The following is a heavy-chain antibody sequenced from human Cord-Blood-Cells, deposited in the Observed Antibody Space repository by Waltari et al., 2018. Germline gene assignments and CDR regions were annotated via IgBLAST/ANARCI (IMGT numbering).Heavy chain of an antibody. V-gene: IGHV4-34*01. CDR2: IKHSGST. CDR3: ARALRVEWLLLHDAFDI. CDR1: GGSFSGYY. Sequence: QVQLQQWGAGLLKPSETLSLTCAVYGGSFSGYYWRWIRQPPGKGLEWIGEIKHSGSTNYNPFLKSRVTISVDTSKNQFSLKLSSVTAADTAVYYCARALRVEWLLLHDAFDIWGQGTMVTVSS. D-gene: IGHD3-22*01. J-gene: IGHJ3*02.